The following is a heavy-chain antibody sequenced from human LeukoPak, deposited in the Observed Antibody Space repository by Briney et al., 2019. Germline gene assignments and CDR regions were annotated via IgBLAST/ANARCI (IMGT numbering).Heavy chain of an antibody. CDR1: GGSFSGYY. D-gene: IGHD4-23*01. CDR2: INHSGST. J-gene: IGHJ5*02. CDR3: ARSPMGRWYNWFDP. V-gene: IGHV4-34*01. Sequence: PSETLSLTCAVYGGSFSGYYWSWIRQPPGKGLEWIGEINHSGSTNYNPSLKSRVAISVDTSKNQFSLKLSSVTAADTAVYYCARSPMGRWYNWFDPWGQGTLVTVSS.